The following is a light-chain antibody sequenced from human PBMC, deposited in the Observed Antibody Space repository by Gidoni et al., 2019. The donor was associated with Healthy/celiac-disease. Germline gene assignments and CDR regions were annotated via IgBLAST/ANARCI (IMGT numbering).Light chain of an antibody. J-gene: IGKJ1*01. CDR3: QQSYSTPRT. Sequence: DIQRTQSPASLSAAVGDRVTITCRASQSISSYLNWYQQKPGKAPKLLIYAASSSQRGVPSRFSGSGSGTDFTLTISSLQPEDFATYYCQQSYSTPRTFGQXTKVEIK. CDR2: AAS. CDR1: QSISSY. V-gene: IGKV1-39*01.